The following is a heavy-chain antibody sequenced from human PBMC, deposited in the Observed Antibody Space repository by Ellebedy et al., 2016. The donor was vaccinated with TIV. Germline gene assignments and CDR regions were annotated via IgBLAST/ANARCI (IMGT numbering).Heavy chain of an antibody. D-gene: IGHD1-1*01. J-gene: IGHJ4*02. V-gene: IGHV3-23*01. CDR1: GFTFSSYA. CDR3: AKDRSNNWPPLPDY. Sequence: GESLKISCAASGFTFSSYAMSWVRQAPGKGLEWVSAISGSGGSTYYADSVKGRFTISRDNSKNTLYLQMNSLRAEDTAVYYCAKDRSNNWPPLPDYWGQGTLVTVSS. CDR2: ISGSGGST.